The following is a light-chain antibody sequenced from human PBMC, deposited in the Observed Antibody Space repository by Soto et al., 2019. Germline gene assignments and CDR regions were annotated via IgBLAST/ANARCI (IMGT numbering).Light chain of an antibody. CDR3: ASYVRGNTVL. Sequence: QSALAQPASVSGSPGQSITISCTGTSRDVGAYDYVCWYQQHPGKVPKLLIYEVNYRPSGISSRFSGSKSGNTASLTISGLQAEDGADYYCASYVRGNTVLFGGGTKVTVL. J-gene: IGLJ3*02. V-gene: IGLV2-14*01. CDR2: EVN. CDR1: SRDVGAYDY.